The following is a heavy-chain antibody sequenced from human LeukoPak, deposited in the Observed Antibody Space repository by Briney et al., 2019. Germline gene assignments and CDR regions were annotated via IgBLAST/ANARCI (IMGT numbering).Heavy chain of an antibody. CDR3: ARAGGPRRDGYKKYYYYMDV. J-gene: IGHJ6*03. CDR2: INHSGST. V-gene: IGHV4-34*01. CDR1: GGSFSGYY. Sequence: SETLSLTCAVYGGSFSGYYWSWIRQPPGKGLEWIGEINHSGSTNYNPSFKSRVTISVDTFKNQFSLKLSSVTAADTAVYYCARAGGPRRDGYKKYYYYMDVWGKGTTVTVSS. D-gene: IGHD5-24*01.